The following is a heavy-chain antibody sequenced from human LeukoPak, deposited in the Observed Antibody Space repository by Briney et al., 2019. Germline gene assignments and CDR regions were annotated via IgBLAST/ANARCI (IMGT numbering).Heavy chain of an antibody. CDR1: GDTFSSYG. J-gene: IGHJ5*02. CDR3: AREDQARNWFDP. CDR2: IILILGIA. Sequence: GASVKVSCKTSGDTFSSYGITWVRQAPGQGLEWMGRIILILGIANYAQKFQGRVTITADKSTSTAYMEVSSLRSEDTAVYFCAREDQARNWFDPWGQGTLVTVSS. V-gene: IGHV1-69*04.